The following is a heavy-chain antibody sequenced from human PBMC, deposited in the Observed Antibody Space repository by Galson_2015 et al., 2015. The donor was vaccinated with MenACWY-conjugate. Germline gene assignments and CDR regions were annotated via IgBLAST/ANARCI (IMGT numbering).Heavy chain of an antibody. V-gene: IGHV1-69*13. Sequence: SVKVSCKVSGDTFSSDSISWVRQAPGQGLELMGGIIPLSGNTNYVEKFQGRVTITADSSTNTVYMELSRLKSEDTAMYYCARDDRGSFYNTLYWFDPRGQGTQVTVSS. D-gene: IGHD1-1*01. CDR3: ARDDRGSFYNTLYWFDP. CDR2: IIPLSGNT. CDR1: GDTFSSDS. J-gene: IGHJ5*02.